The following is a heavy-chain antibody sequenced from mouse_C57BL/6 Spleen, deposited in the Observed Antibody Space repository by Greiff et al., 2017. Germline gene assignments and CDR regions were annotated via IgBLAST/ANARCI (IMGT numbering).Heavy chain of an antibody. V-gene: IGHV1-69*01. CDR2: IDPSDSYT. Sequence: QVQLQQPGAELVMPGASVKLSCKASGYTFTSYWMHWVKQRPGQGLEWIGEIDPSDSYTNYHQKFKGKSTLTVDKSSSTAYMQLSSLTSEDSAVDYWARYRERGRGYWGQGTTLTVSS. J-gene: IGHJ2*01. CDR1: GYTFTSYW. CDR3: ARYRERGRGY.